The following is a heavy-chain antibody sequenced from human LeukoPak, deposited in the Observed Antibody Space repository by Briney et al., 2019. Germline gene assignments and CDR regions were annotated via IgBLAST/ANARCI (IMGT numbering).Heavy chain of an antibody. CDR2: IYYSGST. CDR1: GGSINSGDYY. J-gene: IGHJ6*04. V-gene: IGHV4-39*07. Sequence: SETLPLTCTVSGGSINSGDYYWVWIRQPPGKGLEWIGSIYYSGSTSYNPSLKSRVTMTVDTSKSQFSLKLSSVTAADTAAYYCASYDFWSGYSTHVDVWGKGTTVTVSS. CDR3: ASYDFWSGYSTHVDV. D-gene: IGHD3-3*01.